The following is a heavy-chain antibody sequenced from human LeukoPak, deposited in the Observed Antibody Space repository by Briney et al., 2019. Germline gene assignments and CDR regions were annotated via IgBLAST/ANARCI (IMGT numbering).Heavy chain of an antibody. Sequence: SETLSLTCTVSGGSISSSSYYWGWIRQPPGKGLEWIGSIYYSGSTYYNPSLKSRVTISVDTSKNQFSLKLSSVTAADTAVYYCARLEVVRGGGHLWIWRLNWYFDLWGRGTLVTVSS. CDR2: IYYSGST. V-gene: IGHV4-39*01. J-gene: IGHJ2*01. D-gene: IGHD3-10*01. CDR3: ARLEVVRGGGHLWIWRLNWYFDL. CDR1: GGSISSSSYY.